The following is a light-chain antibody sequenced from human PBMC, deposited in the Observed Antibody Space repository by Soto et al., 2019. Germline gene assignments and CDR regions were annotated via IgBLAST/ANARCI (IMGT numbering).Light chain of an antibody. Sequence: QSALTQPASVSGSPGQSTTISCTGTSSDVGGYNYVFWYQQHPGKAPKLMIYDVSNRPSGVSNRFSGSKSGNTASLTISGLQAEDEADYYCSSYTSSSTLGVFGTGTKVTVL. J-gene: IGLJ1*01. V-gene: IGLV2-14*01. CDR1: SSDVGGYNY. CDR3: SSYTSSSTLGV. CDR2: DVS.